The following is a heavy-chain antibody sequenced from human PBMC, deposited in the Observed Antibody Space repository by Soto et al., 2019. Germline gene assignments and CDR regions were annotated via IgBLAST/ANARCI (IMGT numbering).Heavy chain of an antibody. Sequence: TSETLSLTCTVSGGSVSSGDYYWSWIRQSPGKGLEWIGYIYYSGSTYYNPSLKSRVTISVDTSKNQFSLKLSSVTAADTAVYYCARDYGDYYYYGMDVWGQGTTVTVSS. V-gene: IGHV4-30-4*01. CDR2: IYYSGST. CDR3: ARDYGDYYYYGMDV. CDR1: GGSVSSGDYY. J-gene: IGHJ6*02. D-gene: IGHD4-17*01.